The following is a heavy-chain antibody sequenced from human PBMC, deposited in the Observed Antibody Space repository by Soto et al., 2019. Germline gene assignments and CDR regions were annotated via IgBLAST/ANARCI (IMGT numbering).Heavy chain of an antibody. Sequence: EVQLLESGGGLVQPGGSLRLSCAASGFTFSSYAMSWVRQAPGKGREWVSAISGSGGSTYYADSAKGRFAIARVNSNRTLYLQMNRLRAEDTAVYYWAKGTNDYVWGSYRYFEYWGQGTLVTVSS. V-gene: IGHV3-23*01. CDR3: AKGTNDYVWGSYRYFEY. J-gene: IGHJ4*02. CDR2: ISGSGGST. D-gene: IGHD3-16*02. CDR1: GFTFSSYA.